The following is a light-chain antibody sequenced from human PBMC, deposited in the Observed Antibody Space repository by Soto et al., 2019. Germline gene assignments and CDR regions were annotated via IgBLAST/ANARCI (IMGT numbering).Light chain of an antibody. J-gene: IGKJ1*01. CDR3: QQYNNWPPWT. CDR1: QSVSSN. Sequence: EIVMTQSPATLSVSPGERATLSCRASQSVSSNLAWYQQKPGQAPRLLIYGASTRATGIPARFSGSGSGTECTLTISSLQSECFAVYYCQQYNNWPPWTFGQGTKVEIK. CDR2: GAS. V-gene: IGKV3-15*01.